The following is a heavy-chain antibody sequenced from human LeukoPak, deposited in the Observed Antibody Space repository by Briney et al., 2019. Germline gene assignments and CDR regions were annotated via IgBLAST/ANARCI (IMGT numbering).Heavy chain of an antibody. Sequence: SETLSLTCTVSGGSITSGNYYWSWIRQPPGKGLEWIGYIFYTGSTNYSPSLKSRVSISVDTFKDQFSLKLSSVTAADTAVYYCARKYPDHWFDPWGQGTLVTVSS. CDR1: GGSITSGNYY. D-gene: IGHD6-6*01. J-gene: IGHJ5*02. V-gene: IGHV4-30-4*01. CDR2: IFYTGST. CDR3: ARKYPDHWFDP.